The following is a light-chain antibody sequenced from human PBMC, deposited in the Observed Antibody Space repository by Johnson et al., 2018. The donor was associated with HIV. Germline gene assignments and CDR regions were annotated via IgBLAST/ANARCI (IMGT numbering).Light chain of an antibody. J-gene: IGLJ1*01. Sequence: QSVLTQPPSVSAAPGQKVTISCSGSSSNIGNNYVSWYQQLPGPAPKLLIYDNNKRPSGIPDRFAGSKSGTSATLGITGLQTGDEADYYCGTWDSSLRFNYVFGTGTKVTVL. CDR3: GTWDSSLRFNYV. CDR2: DNN. V-gene: IGLV1-51*01. CDR1: SSNIGNNY.